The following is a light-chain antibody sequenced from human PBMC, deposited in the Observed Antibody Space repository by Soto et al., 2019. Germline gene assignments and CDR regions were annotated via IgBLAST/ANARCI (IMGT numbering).Light chain of an antibody. J-gene: IGKJ5*01. CDR2: DAF. Sequence: EIVLTQSPVTLSLSPGERAALSCRASQSISNHLAWYQQKPGQAPRLLIYDAFHRATGIPDRFSGSGSGADFTLTTSSLESEYFAVYYCQQRGASFGQGTRLEIK. V-gene: IGKV3-11*01. CDR1: QSISNH. CDR3: QQRGAS.